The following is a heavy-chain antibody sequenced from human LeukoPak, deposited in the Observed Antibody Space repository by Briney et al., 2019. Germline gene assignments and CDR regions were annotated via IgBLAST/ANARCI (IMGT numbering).Heavy chain of an antibody. CDR1: GFTFSSCA. J-gene: IGHJ4*02. Sequence: PGRSLRLSCAASGFTFSSCAMHWVRQAPGKGLEWVAVISYDGSNKYYADSVKGRFTISRDNSKNTLYLQMNSLRAEDTAVYYCARDRASSGWYSVDYWGQGTLVTVSS. CDR3: ARDRASSGWYSVDY. D-gene: IGHD6-19*01. CDR2: ISYDGSNK. V-gene: IGHV3-30*04.